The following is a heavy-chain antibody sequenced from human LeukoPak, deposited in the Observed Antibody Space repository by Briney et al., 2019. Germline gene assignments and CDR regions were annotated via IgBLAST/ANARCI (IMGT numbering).Heavy chain of an antibody. CDR1: GFTFDDYA. D-gene: IGHD3-22*01. J-gene: IGHJ4*02. Sequence: GRSLRLSCAASGFTFDDYAMHWVRQAPGKGLEWVSGISWNSGSIGYADSVKGRFTISRDNAKNSLYLQMNSLRAEDTALYYCAKDIYYDSSGLKGHFDYWGQETLVTVSS. CDR3: AKDIYYDSSGLKGHFDY. CDR2: ISWNSGSI. V-gene: IGHV3-9*01.